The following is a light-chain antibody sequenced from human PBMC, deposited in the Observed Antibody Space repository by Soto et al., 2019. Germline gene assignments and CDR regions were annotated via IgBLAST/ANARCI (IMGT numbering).Light chain of an antibody. CDR2: GVF. CDR1: ETVYSY. V-gene: IGKV3-20*01. Sequence: VLTQSPATLSVSPGERATLSFRASETVYSYLAWYQQKPGQAPRLLMYGVFNRASGIPDRFRGTGSGTDFTLIISRLEPEDSAVYYCQQYGRSWTFGQGTKVDIK. CDR3: QQYGRSWT. J-gene: IGKJ1*01.